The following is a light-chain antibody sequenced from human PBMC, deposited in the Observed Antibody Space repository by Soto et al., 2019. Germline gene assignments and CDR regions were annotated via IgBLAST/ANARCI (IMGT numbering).Light chain of an antibody. CDR3: QQLHGYPIT. V-gene: IGKV1-9*01. CDR2: AAS. J-gene: IGKJ5*01. Sequence: DIQMTQSPSTLSASVGDRVTITCRASPGIDTSLAWYQQKPGKAPKLLIYAASNFQSGVPSRFSGSGSGTHFTLTISSLQPEDFATYYCQQLHGYPITFGQGTRLEIK. CDR1: PGIDTS.